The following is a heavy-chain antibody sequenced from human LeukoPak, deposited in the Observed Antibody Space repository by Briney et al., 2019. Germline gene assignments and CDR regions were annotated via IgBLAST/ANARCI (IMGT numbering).Heavy chain of an antibody. J-gene: IGHJ4*02. Sequence: RGSLRLSCAASGFTLSSYAMSWVRQAPGKGLEWVSGISGSGGSTYYADSVKGRFTISRDNSKNTLYLQMNSLRAEDTAVYYCAKEDGAKWGNFDYWGQGTLVTVSS. CDR1: GFTLSSYA. V-gene: IGHV3-23*01. CDR2: ISGSGGST. CDR3: AKEDGAKWGNFDY. D-gene: IGHD4/OR15-4a*01.